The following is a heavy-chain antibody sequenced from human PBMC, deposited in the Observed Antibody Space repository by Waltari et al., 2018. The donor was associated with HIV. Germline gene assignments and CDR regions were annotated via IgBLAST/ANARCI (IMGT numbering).Heavy chain of an antibody. CDR2: SNPNGGGT. V-gene: IGHV1-2*02. CDR1: GYTFTAYY. Sequence: QVQLVQSGAEVKKPGASVKVSCKASGYTFTAYYIHWVRQAPGQGLEWRGWSNPNGGGTNYAQKFQGRGTVTRDTSISTAYMDLSGLRSDDTAVYYCARDKRGPNSSAIDYWGQGTLVTVSS. J-gene: IGHJ4*02. CDR3: ARDKRGPNSSAIDY. D-gene: IGHD3-22*01.